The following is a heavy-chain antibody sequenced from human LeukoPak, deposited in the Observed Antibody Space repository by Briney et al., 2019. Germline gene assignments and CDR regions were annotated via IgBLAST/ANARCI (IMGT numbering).Heavy chain of an antibody. J-gene: IGHJ4*02. CDR1: GFTFSSYW. D-gene: IGHD3-3*01. V-gene: IGHV3-74*01. Sequence: GGSLRLSCAASGFTFSSYWMHWVRQAPGKGLVWVSRINSDGGSTYSADSVKGRFTISRDNSKNTLYLQMNSLKTEDTAVYYCTTSDFWSGYPGYWGQGTLVTVSS. CDR2: INSDGGST. CDR3: TTSDFWSGYPGY.